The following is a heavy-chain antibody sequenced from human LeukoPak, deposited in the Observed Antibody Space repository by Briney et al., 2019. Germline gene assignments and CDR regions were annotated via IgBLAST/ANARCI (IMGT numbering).Heavy chain of an antibody. D-gene: IGHD2-8*02. CDR3: AAVPNANAWYWDDAFDI. CDR1: GFTFTASA. J-gene: IGHJ3*02. CDR2: IVVGSGNT. V-gene: IGHV1-58*01. Sequence: SVKVSCKASGFTFTASAVQRVRQARGQRLEWIGRIVVGSGNTDHAQKFQGRLTITRDISTSTAYMELSSLTSDDTAVYYCAAVPNANAWYWDDAFDIWGQGTMVTVSS.